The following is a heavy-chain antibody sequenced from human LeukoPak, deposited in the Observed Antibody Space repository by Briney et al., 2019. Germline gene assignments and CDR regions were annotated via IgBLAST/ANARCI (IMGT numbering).Heavy chain of an antibody. CDR2: IIPIFGTA. CDR3: ARVTFFGVVIMIDYGMDV. CDR1: GGTFSSYA. V-gene: IGHV1-69*13. Sequence: SVKVSCKASGGTFSSYAISWVRQAPGQGLEWMGGIIPIFGTANYAQKFQGRVTITADESTSTAYMELSSLRSEDTAVYYCARVTFFGVVIMIDYGMDVWGQGTTVTVSS. D-gene: IGHD3-3*01. J-gene: IGHJ6*02.